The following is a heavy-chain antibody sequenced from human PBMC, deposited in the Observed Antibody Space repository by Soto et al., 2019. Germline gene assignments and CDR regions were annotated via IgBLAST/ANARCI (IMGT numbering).Heavy chain of an antibody. J-gene: IGHJ4*02. CDR3: ARLGEYYYGSVYYFDY. CDR1: GGSISSYY. D-gene: IGHD3-10*01. Sequence: PSETLSLTCTVSGGSISSYYWSWIRQPPGKGLEWIGYIYYSGSTNYNPSLKSRVTISVDTSKNQFSLKLSSVTAADTAVYYCARLGEYYYGSVYYFDYWGQGTLVTVSS. CDR2: IYYSGST. V-gene: IGHV4-59*08.